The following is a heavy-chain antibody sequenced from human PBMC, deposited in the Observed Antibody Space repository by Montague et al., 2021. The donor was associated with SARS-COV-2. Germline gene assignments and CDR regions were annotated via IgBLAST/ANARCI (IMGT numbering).Heavy chain of an antibody. Sequence: SLRLSCAAFGFNFKNYAMHWVRQAPNKGLEWVAVIWADAHDQYYADSVKGRFTISRDDSKNTLYLQMNSLRGDDTAVYYCSRGSYGESGRFDYWGQGTLVSVSS. V-gene: IGHV3-33*01. CDR1: GFNFKNYA. D-gene: IGHD4-17*01. CDR2: IWADAHDQ. CDR3: SRGSYGESGRFDY. J-gene: IGHJ4*02.